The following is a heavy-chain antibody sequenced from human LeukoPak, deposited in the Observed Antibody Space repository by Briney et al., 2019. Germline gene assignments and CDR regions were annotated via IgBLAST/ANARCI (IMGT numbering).Heavy chain of an antibody. CDR3: ARLNYDFWSGVWEGYYMDV. V-gene: IGHV3-7*01. CDR2: IGEDGSEK. J-gene: IGHJ6*03. Sequence: ETLSLTCTVSGGSISSGGYYWSWIRQHPGKGLEWVANIGEDGSEKYYVDSVKGRFTISRDNAKNSLYLQVNSLRAEDTAVYYCARLNYDFWSGVWEGYYMDVWGKGTTVTVSS. D-gene: IGHD3-3*01. CDR1: GGSISSGGYY.